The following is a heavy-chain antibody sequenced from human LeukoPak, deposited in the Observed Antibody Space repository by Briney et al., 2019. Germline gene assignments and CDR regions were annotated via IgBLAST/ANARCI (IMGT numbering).Heavy chain of an antibody. J-gene: IGHJ4*02. CDR3: ARDEGYCSSTSCPGHY. CDR2: IIPIFGTA. CDR1: GGTFSSYA. D-gene: IGHD2-2*01. Sequence: SVKVSCKASGGTFSSYAISWVRQAPGQGLEWMGGIIPIFGTANYAQKFQGRVTITADKSTSTAYMELSSLRSEDTAVYYCARDEGYCSSTSCPGHYWGQGTLVTVSS. V-gene: IGHV1-69*06.